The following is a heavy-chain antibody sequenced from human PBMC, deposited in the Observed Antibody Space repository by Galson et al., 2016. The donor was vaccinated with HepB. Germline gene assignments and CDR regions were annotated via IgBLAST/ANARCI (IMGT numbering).Heavy chain of an antibody. CDR3: ARQFPGVQWDF. Sequence: SVKVSCKASGYTFPAYTIHWVRQAPGQRPEWMGWFHPGDGGTKYFPKFEGRATFSGDTSASTAYLELDSLRSEDTAVYYCARQFPGVQWDFWGQGSLVTVSS. CDR1: GYTFPAYT. CDR2: FHPGDGGT. V-gene: IGHV1-3*01. J-gene: IGHJ4*02. D-gene: IGHD2-8*01.